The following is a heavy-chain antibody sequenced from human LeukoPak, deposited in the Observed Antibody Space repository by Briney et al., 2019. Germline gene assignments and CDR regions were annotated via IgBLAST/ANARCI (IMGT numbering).Heavy chain of an antibody. V-gene: IGHV4-34*01. Sequence: SETQSLTCAVYGGSFNGYYWSWIRQPPGKGLEWIGEINHSGSTNYNPSLKSRVTISVDTSKNQFSLKLSSVTAADTAVYYCARGPVTGITGTTGDYWGQGTLVTVSS. CDR2: INHSGST. D-gene: IGHD1-7*01. CDR1: GGSFNGYY. CDR3: ARGPVTGITGTTGDY. J-gene: IGHJ4*02.